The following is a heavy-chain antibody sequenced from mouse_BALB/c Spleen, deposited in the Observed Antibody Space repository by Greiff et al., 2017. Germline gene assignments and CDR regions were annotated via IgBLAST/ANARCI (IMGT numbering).Heavy chain of an antibody. V-gene: IGHV5-12-1*01. D-gene: IGHD3-3*01. CDR2: ISSGGGST. CDR1: GFAFSSYD. CDR3: ARHGWNYFDY. J-gene: IGHJ2*01. Sequence: VQLVESGGGLVKPGGSLKLSCAASGFAFSSYDMSWVRQTPEKRLEWVAYISSGGGSTYYPDTVKGRFTISRDNAKNTLYLQMSSLKSEDTAMYYCARHGWNYFDYWGQGTTLTVSS.